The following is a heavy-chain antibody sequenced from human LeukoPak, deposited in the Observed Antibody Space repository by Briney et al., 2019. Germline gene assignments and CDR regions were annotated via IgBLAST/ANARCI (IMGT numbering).Heavy chain of an antibody. V-gene: IGHV5-51*01. CDR3: ARRGYCSGGNCHSHAFDI. D-gene: IGHD2-15*01. J-gene: IGHJ3*02. Sequence: GESLKISCKASGYSFSSYWIAWVRQMPGKGLEWMGIIYPGDSDTRYSPSFQGQVTISADKSISTAYVQWSSLKASDTAMYYCARRGYCSGGNCHSHAFDIWGQGTVVTVSS. CDR1: GYSFSSYW. CDR2: IYPGDSDT.